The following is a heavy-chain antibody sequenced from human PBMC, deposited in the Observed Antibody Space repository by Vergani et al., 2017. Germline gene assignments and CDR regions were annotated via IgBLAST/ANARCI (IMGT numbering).Heavy chain of an antibody. Sequence: QVQLQESGPGLVRPSETLSLTCTVSGGSLSGYYWNWIRQTPGEGLEWIGYVEDSGYFNYNPSLKTRVSMSSYTSNNQFSLMLSSVNVADTAVYCCARSIVSRNPPDYFDNWGQGTLVTVSS. D-gene: IGHD1-14*01. J-gene: IGHJ4*02. CDR3: ARSIVSRNPPDYFDN. V-gene: IGHV4-59*01. CDR1: GGSLSGYY. CDR2: VEDSGYF.